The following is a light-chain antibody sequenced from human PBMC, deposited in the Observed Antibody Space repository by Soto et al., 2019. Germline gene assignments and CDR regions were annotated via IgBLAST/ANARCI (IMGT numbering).Light chain of an antibody. J-gene: IGKJ1*01. CDR3: QQSYCTPWT. Sequence: DIQMTQSPSSLSASVGDRVTITCRASQSISSYFNWYQQKPGKAPKLLIYAASSLQSGVPSRFSGSGSGTDFTLTISSLQPEDCATYYGQQSYCTPWTFGQGTKVEIK. V-gene: IGKV1-39*01. CDR1: QSISSY. CDR2: AAS.